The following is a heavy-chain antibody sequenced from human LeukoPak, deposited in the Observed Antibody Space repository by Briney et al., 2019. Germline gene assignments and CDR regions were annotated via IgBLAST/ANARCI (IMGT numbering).Heavy chain of an antibody. CDR1: GGSISTYY. CDR2: IYYSGST. J-gene: IGHJ4*02. D-gene: IGHD4-23*01. V-gene: IGHV4-59*01. Sequence: PSETLSLTCTVSGGSISTYYWSWIRQPPRKGLEWIGYIYYSGSTNYNPSLKSRVTTSVDTSKNQFSLKLSSVTAADTAVYYCARDTGTVVDYWGQGTLVTASS. CDR3: ARDTGTVVDY.